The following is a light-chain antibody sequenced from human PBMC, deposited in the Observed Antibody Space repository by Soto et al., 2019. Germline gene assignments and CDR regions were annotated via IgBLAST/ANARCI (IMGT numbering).Light chain of an antibody. CDR3: QQYGSSPRT. CDR1: QSVSSSY. V-gene: IGKV3-20*01. J-gene: IGKJ2*01. CDR2: GAS. Sequence: LSLSPGERATLSCRASQSVSSSYLAWYQQKPGQAPRLLIYGASSRATGIPDRFSGSGSGTDFTLTISRLEPEDFAVYYCQQYGSSPRTFGQGTKVDIK.